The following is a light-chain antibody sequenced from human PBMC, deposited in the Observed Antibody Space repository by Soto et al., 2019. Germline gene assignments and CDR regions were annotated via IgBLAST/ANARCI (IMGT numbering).Light chain of an antibody. Sequence: QSVLTQPASVSGSPGQSITISCTGTSSDVGGYNYVSWYQQHPGKAPKLMIYDVSNRPSGVSNRFSGSRSGNTASLIISGRQAEDEADYYCSSFTSSFTVIFGGGTKLTVL. J-gene: IGLJ2*01. CDR2: DVS. V-gene: IGLV2-14*01. CDR1: SSDVGGYNY. CDR3: SSFTSSFTVI.